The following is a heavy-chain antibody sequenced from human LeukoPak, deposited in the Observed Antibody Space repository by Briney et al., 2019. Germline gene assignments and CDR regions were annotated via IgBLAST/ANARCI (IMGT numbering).Heavy chain of an antibody. CDR2: ISGRGGST. Sequence: PGGSLRLSCAASGFSFSSYAMSWVRQAPGKGLEWVSAISGRGGSTYYADSVKGRFTISRDNSKNTLYLQTNSLRAEDTAVYYCAKDRQLFSSSWYVGDYWGQGTLVTVSS. J-gene: IGHJ4*02. CDR3: AKDRQLFSSSWYVGDY. V-gene: IGHV3-23*01. D-gene: IGHD6-13*01. CDR1: GFSFSSYA.